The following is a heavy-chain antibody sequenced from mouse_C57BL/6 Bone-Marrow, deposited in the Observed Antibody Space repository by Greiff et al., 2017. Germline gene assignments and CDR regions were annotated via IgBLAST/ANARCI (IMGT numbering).Heavy chain of an antibody. V-gene: IGHV1-55*01. Sequence: QVQLQQPGAELVKPGASVKMSCKASGYTFTSYWITWVKQRPGQGLEWIGDIYPGSGSTNYNEKFKSQATLTVDTSSSTAYMQLSSLRSEDSAVYYCARQRFYDGYYVGVYYAMDDWGKGTSVTVSS. J-gene: IGHJ4*01. D-gene: IGHD2-3*01. CDR1: GYTFTSYW. CDR2: IYPGSGST. CDR3: ARQRFYDGYYVGVYYAMDD.